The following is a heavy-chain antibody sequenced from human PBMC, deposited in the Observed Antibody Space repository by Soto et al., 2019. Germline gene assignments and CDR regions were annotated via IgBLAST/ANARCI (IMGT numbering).Heavy chain of an antibody. V-gene: IGHV3-30*18. Sequence: GGSLRLSCAASGFTFSSYGMHWVRQAPGKGLEWVAVISYDGSNKYYADSVKGRFTISRDNSKNTLYLQMNSLRAEDTVLYYCAKDLGYCSGGSCYVFDYWGQGTLVTVSS. CDR2: ISYDGSNK. J-gene: IGHJ4*02. CDR1: GFTFSSYG. CDR3: AKDLGYCSGGSCYVFDY. D-gene: IGHD2-15*01.